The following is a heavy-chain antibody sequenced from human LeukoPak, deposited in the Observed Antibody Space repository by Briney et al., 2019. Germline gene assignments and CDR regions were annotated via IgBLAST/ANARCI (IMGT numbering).Heavy chain of an antibody. CDR2: ISAHNGNT. V-gene: IGHV1-18*01. J-gene: IGHJ4*02. CDR3: ARAQTTLLLDY. Sequence: ASVNVSCKASGYIFTSYGIIWVRQAPGQGLQWMGWISAHNGNTNYAQKLQGRVTMTTDTSTSTVYMELRSLRSDDTAVYYCARAQTTLLLDYWGQGTLVTVSS. D-gene: IGHD4-11*01. CDR1: GYIFTSYG.